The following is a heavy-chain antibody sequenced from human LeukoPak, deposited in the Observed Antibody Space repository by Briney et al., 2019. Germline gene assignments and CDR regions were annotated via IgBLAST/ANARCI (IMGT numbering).Heavy chain of an antibody. V-gene: IGHV3-53*01. CDR1: GLTVSSNY. J-gene: IGHJ4*02. Sequence: AGGSLRLSCAASGLTVSSNYMSRVRQAPGKGLEWVSVIYSGGSTYYADSVKGRFTISRDNSKNTLYLQMNSLRAEDTAVYYCARAAEQWLLTFDYWGQGTLVTVSS. CDR3: ARAAEQWLLTFDY. CDR2: IYSGGST. D-gene: IGHD6-19*01.